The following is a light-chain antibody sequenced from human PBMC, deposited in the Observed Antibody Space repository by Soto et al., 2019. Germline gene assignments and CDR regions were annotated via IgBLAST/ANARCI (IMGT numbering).Light chain of an antibody. V-gene: IGKV1-39*01. Sequence: QSPSSLSASVGDRVTITCRASQSISNYLNWYQQKPGKAPKLLIYAASSLQTGVPSRFSGSGSGTDSSLTISSLQPEDFATYYCQQSYSIITFGQGTRLEIK. CDR3: QQSYSIIT. CDR1: QSISNY. J-gene: IGKJ5*01. CDR2: AAS.